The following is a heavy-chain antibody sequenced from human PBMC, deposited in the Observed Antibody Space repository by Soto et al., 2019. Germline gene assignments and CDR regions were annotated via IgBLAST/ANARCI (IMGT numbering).Heavy chain of an antibody. V-gene: IGHV4-59*01. Sequence: TSETLSLTCTVSGGSISSYYWSWIRQPPGKGLEWIGYIYYSGSTNYNPSLKSRVTISVDTSKNQFSLKLSSVTAADTAVYYCARGSVDCSSTSCYGEAYNWFDPWGQGTLVTVSS. CDR2: IYYSGST. D-gene: IGHD2-2*01. J-gene: IGHJ5*02. CDR1: GGSISSYY. CDR3: ARGSVDCSSTSCYGEAYNWFDP.